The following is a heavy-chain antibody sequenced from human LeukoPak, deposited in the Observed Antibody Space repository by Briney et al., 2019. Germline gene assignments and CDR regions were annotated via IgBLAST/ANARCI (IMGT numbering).Heavy chain of an antibody. CDR2: IYYSGST. D-gene: IGHD3-3*01. Sequence: SQTLSLTCTVSGGSISSGDYYWSWLRQPPGKGLEWIGHIYYSGSTYYNPSLKSRVTMSVDTSKNQFSLKLSSVTAADTAVYYCAIRSGPLPRPFFDYWGQGTLVTVSS. CDR1: GGSISSGDYY. CDR3: AIRSGPLPRPFFDY. V-gene: IGHV4-30-4*01. J-gene: IGHJ4*02.